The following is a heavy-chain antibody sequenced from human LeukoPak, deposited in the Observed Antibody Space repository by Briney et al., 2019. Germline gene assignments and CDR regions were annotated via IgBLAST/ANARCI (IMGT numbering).Heavy chain of an antibody. CDR2: INHSGST. J-gene: IGHJ5*02. CDR1: GGSFSGYY. D-gene: IGHD2-8*02. CDR3: ASDPGGNWFDP. V-gene: IGHV4-34*01. Sequence: SETLSLTGAVYGGSFSGYYWSWIRQPPGKGLEWIGEINHSGSTNYNPSLKSRVTISVDTSKNQFSLKLSSVTAADTAVYYCASDPGGNWFDPWGQGTLSPSPQ.